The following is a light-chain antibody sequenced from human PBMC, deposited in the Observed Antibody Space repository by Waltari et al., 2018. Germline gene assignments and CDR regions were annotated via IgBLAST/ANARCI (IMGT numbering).Light chain of an antibody. V-gene: IGLV2-14*01. CDR2: QVS. Sequence: QSALTQPASVSASLGQSITISCTGTGRDIGAYDYVSWYQQHPGKAPKLIIFQVSNRPSGVSDRFSASKSGMTVSLSISGLRTDDEAIYYCSSYSTSTYPIFGGGTKVTVL. J-gene: IGLJ2*01. CDR3: SSYSTSTYPI. CDR1: GRDIGAYDY.